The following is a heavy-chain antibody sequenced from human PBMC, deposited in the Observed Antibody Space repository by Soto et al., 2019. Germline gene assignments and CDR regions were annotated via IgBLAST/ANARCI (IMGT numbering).Heavy chain of an antibody. CDR1: GYTFTSYY. CDR2: INPSGGST. J-gene: IGHJ4*02. D-gene: IGHD2-15*01. CDR3: ASYPRGVPLGGFEN. Sequence: QEKLVQSGAEVKKPGASLKVSRKASGYTFTSYYMHWVRQVPGQGLEWMGIINPSGGSTSYAQKFQGRVTMTRDTSTSTVYMELSSLRSEDTAVYYCASYPRGVPLGGFENWGQGTLVTVSS. V-gene: IGHV1-46*01.